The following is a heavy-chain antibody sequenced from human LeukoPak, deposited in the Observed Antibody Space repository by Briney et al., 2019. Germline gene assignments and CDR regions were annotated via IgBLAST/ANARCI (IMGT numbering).Heavy chain of an antibody. CDR1: GFTFSSYA. V-gene: IGHV3-23*01. CDR2: ISGSGGST. D-gene: IGHD6-19*01. Sequence: GGSLRLSCAASGFTFSSYAMRWVRQAPGKGLEWVSTISGSGGSTNYADSAKGRFTISRDNSKNTLHLQMNSLRAEDTAVYHCAKDRGSGWGIDYWGQGTLVTVSS. CDR3: AKDRGSGWGIDY. J-gene: IGHJ4*02.